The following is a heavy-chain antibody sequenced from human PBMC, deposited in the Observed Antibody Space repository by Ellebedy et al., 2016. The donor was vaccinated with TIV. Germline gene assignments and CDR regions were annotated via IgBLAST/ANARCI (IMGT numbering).Heavy chain of an antibody. CDR2: ISSNGGST. D-gene: IGHD1-26*01. CDR3: VKDKYPRSGSHQHPWGNWFDP. V-gene: IGHV3-64D*06. J-gene: IGHJ5*02. Sequence: GESLKISCSASGFTFSSYAMHWVRQAPGKGLEYVSVISSNGGSTYYADSVKGRFTISRDNSKNTLYLQMSSLRAEDTAVYYCVKDKYPRSGSHQHPWGNWFDPWGQGTLVTVSS. CDR1: GFTFSSYA.